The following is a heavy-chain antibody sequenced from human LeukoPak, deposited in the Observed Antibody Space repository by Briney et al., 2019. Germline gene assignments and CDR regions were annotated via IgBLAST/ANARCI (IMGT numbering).Heavy chain of an antibody. D-gene: IGHD1-26*01. Sequence: ASVKVSCKASGGTFSSYAIGWVRQAPGQGLEWMGRIIPILGIANYAQKFQGRVTITADKSTSTAYMELSSLRSEDTAVYYCARSPHAGSSSYYFDYWGQGTLVTVSS. CDR1: GGTFSSYA. V-gene: IGHV1-69*04. CDR3: ARSPHAGSSSYYFDY. J-gene: IGHJ4*02. CDR2: IIPILGIA.